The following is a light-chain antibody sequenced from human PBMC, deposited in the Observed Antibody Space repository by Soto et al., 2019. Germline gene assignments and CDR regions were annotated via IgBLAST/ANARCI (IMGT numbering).Light chain of an antibody. V-gene: IGKV3-11*01. CDR2: DAS. CDR3: QHRSNWPWT. Sequence: EIVLTQSPVTVSLSPGERATLSCRASQSVSSNLAWYQQRPGQAPRLLIFDASRRATGIPARFSGSGFGTDFTLAFSSLEPEDFAVYYCQHRSNWPWTFGQGTKVDIK. J-gene: IGKJ1*01. CDR1: QSVSSN.